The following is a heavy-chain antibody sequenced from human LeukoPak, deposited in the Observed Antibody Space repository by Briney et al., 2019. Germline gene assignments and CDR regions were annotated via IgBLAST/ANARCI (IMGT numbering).Heavy chain of an antibody. Sequence: GESLKISCKGFGYSFTSDWIGWVRQMPGKGLEWMGIIYPGDSDTRYSPSFQGQVTISADKSISTAYLQWSSLKASDTAMYYCARYYYDSSGYESNAFDIWGQGTMVTVAS. CDR3: ARYYYDSSGYESNAFDI. CDR1: GYSFTSDW. CDR2: IYPGDSDT. V-gene: IGHV5-51*01. J-gene: IGHJ3*02. D-gene: IGHD3-22*01.